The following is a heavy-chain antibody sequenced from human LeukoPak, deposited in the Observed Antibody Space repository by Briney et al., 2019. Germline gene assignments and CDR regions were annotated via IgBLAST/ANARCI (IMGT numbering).Heavy chain of an antibody. CDR2: IIPIFGTA. Sequence: SVKVSCKASGGTFSSYAISWVRQAPGQGLEWMGRIIPIFGTANYAQKFQGRVTITTDESTSTAYMELSSLRSEDTAVYYCARAYSSYYDFWSGANWFDPWGQGTLATVSS. CDR3: ARAYSSYYDFWSGANWFDP. V-gene: IGHV1-69*05. D-gene: IGHD3-3*01. J-gene: IGHJ5*02. CDR1: GGTFSSYA.